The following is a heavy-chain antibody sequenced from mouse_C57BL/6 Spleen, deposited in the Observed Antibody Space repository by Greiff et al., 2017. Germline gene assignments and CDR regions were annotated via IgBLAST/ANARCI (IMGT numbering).Heavy chain of an antibody. J-gene: IGHJ4*01. CDR1: GYTFTSYW. Sequence: QVQLQQPGAELVMPGASVKLSCKASGYTFTSYWLPWVKTRPGQGLEWIGAIDPSDSYTNYNQKFKGKSTLTVDKSSSTAYMQLSSLTSEDSAVYYCARWGTRAMDYWGQGTSVTVSS. V-gene: IGHV1-69*01. D-gene: IGHD3-3*01. CDR2: IDPSDSYT. CDR3: ARWGTRAMDY.